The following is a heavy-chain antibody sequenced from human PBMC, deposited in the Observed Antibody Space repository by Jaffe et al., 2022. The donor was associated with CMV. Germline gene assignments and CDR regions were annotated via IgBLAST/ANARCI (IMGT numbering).Heavy chain of an antibody. CDR1: GFTFSSYA. CDR3: AKAKDCGGDCYMGMGSMDV. CDR2: ISGSGGST. D-gene: IGHD2-21*02. Sequence: EVQLLESGGGLVQPGGSLRLSCAASGFTFSSYAMSWVRQAPGKGLEWVSAISGSGGSTYYADSVKGRFTISRDNSKNTLYLQMNSLRAEDTAVYYCAKAKDCGGDCYMGMGSMDVWGQGTTVTVSS. V-gene: IGHV3-23*01. J-gene: IGHJ6*02.